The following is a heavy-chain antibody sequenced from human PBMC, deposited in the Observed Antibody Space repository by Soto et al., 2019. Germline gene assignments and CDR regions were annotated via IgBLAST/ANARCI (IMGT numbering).Heavy chain of an antibody. CDR1: GFTFSSYS. V-gene: IGHV3-48*01. D-gene: IGHD3-3*01. J-gene: IGHJ4*02. Sequence: EVQLVESGGGLVQPGGSLRLSCAASGFTFSSYSMNWVRQAPGKGLEWVSYITRSSSTIYYADSVKGRFTISRDNGKNSLHLQTNSLRAEDTAVYYCARGGDLDPFDYWGQGILVTVSS. CDR3: ARGGDLDPFDY. CDR2: ITRSSSTI.